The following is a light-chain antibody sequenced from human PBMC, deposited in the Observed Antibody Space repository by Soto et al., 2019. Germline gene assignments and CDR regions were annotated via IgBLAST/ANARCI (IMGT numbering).Light chain of an antibody. CDR3: QQRSNWPLVT. CDR1: QSVSSY. J-gene: IGKJ4*01. V-gene: IGKV3-11*01. Sequence: EIVLTQSPATLSLSPGETATLSCRASQSVSSYLVWYQQKPGQAPRLLIYDASNRATGIPARFSGSGSGTDFTLTISSLEPEDFAVYYCQQRSNWPLVTFGGGTKVEIK. CDR2: DAS.